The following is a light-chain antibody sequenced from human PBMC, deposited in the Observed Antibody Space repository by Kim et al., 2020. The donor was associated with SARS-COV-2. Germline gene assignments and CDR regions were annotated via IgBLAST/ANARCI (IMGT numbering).Light chain of an antibody. CDR2: TNN. V-gene: IGLV1-44*01. Sequence: PGQRVTFSFSGSSCNIGSKTVKWYQQVPGTAPKVLMHTNNQRPSGVPDRISGSKSGTSVSLAISGLQSEDEADYDCAAWDDSLIGVFGGGTQLTVL. CDR1: SCNIGSKT. J-gene: IGLJ2*01. CDR3: AAWDDSLIGV.